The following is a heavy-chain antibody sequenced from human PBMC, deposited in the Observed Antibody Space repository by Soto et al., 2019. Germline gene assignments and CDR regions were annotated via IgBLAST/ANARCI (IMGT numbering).Heavy chain of an antibody. J-gene: IGHJ4*02. CDR3: AREEYYYGSGAFFDY. Sequence: GASVKVSGKASGGTFSSYTISWVRQAPGQGLEWMGRIIPILGIANYAQKFQGRVTITADKSTSTAYMELSSLRSEDTAVYYCAREEYYYGSGAFFDYWGQGTLVTVSS. V-gene: IGHV1-69*04. D-gene: IGHD3-10*01. CDR2: IIPILGIA. CDR1: GGTFSSYT.